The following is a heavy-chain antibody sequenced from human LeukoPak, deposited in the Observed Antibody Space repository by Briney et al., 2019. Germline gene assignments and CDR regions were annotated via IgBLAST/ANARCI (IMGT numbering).Heavy chain of an antibody. J-gene: IGHJ4*02. CDR2: INPNSGGT. D-gene: IGHD2-15*01. CDR1: GYTFTGYY. V-gene: IGHV1-2*04. CDR3: ARVDGSPDY. Sequence: ASVKVSCKASGYTFTGYYMHWVRQAPGQGLEWMGWINPNSGGTNYAQKFQGWVTMTRDTSISTAYMELSSLRSEDTAVYFCARVDGSPDYWGQGTLVTVSS.